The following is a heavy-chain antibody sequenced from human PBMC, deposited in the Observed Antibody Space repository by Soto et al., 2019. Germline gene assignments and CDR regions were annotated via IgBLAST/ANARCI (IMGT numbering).Heavy chain of an antibody. J-gene: IGHJ5*02. D-gene: IGHD1-20*01. CDR3: APLITGKKGNWFAH. CDR1: WCTWSSYE. Sequence: LRLSCXGSWCTWSSYEVNGVLQAPGKGLEWVSYISSSGSTIYYAEYVKGRFTISRYNAKNSLYLQMNSLRAEDTAVYYCAPLITGKKGNWFAHWGQGNMVTVYS. V-gene: IGHV3-48*03. CDR2: ISSSGSTI.